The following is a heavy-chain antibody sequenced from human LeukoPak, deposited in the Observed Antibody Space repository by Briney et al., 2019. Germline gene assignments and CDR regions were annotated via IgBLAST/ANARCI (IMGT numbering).Heavy chain of an antibody. CDR1: GFTFSSYA. CDR3: AKDLYSNYGPADY. D-gene: IGHD4-11*01. J-gene: IGHJ4*02. Sequence: GGSLRLSCAASGFTFSSYAMIWVRQAPGKGLEWVSTINGGGVNTHYADSVGGRFTISRDNSKNTLFLQMNSLRDEDTAVYYCAKDLYSNYGPADYWGQGNLVTVS. V-gene: IGHV3-23*01. CDR2: INGGGVNT.